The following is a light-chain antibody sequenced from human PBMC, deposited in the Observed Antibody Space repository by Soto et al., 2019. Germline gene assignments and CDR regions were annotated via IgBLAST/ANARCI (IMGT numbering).Light chain of an antibody. Sequence: QSALTQPASVSGSPGQSITISCTGTSSDVGGYNYVSWYQQHPGKAPKLMIYDVSNRPSGVSNRFSGSKSGNTASLTISGLQAEDEADYYCSSYTCSSTWVFGGGTK. CDR1: SSDVGGYNY. V-gene: IGLV2-14*01. J-gene: IGLJ3*02. CDR3: SSYTCSSTWV. CDR2: DVS.